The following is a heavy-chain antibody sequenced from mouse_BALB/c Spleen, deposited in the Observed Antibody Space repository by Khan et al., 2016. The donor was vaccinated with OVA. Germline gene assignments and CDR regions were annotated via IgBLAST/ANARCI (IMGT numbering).Heavy chain of an antibody. CDR1: GYTFTDYN. CDR3: AREWGTWFPY. Sequence: LVVSGAELARPGASVKLSCKASGYTFTDYNINWVKQRTGQGLEWIGEIYPGSNNTYYNEKFKGKATLLADQSSRTAYIQLSSLTSETSAVYFGAREWGTWFPYWGQGNLVTVSA. D-gene: IGHD3-1*01. CDR2: IYPGSNNT. V-gene: IGHV1-76*01. J-gene: IGHJ3*01.